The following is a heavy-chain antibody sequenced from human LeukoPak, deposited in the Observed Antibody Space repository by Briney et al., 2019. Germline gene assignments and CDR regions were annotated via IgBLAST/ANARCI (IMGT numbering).Heavy chain of an antibody. CDR2: FDPEDGET. J-gene: IGHJ3*02. V-gene: IGHV1-24*01. CDR1: GYTLTELS. CDR3: ATQIKLVGATTGDAFDI. D-gene: IGHD1-26*01. Sequence: ASVKVSCKVSGYTLTELSMHWVRQAPGKRLEWMGGFDPEDGETIYAQKLQGRVTMTEDTSTDTAYMELSSLRSEDTAVYYCATQIKLVGATTGDAFDIWGQGTMVTVSS.